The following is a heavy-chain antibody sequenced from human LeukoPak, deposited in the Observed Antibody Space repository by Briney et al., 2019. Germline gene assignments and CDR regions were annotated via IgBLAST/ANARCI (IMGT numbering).Heavy chain of an antibody. V-gene: IGHV3-9*01. J-gene: IGHJ6*03. CDR1: GFTFDDYA. Sequence: GGSLRLSCAASGFTFDDYAMHWVRQAPGKGLEWVSGISWNSGIIGYADSVKGRFTISRDNAKNSLYLQMNSLRAEDTALYYCAKDGAYYDSSGYYYYYYMDVWGKGTTVTVSS. D-gene: IGHD3-22*01. CDR2: ISWNSGII. CDR3: AKDGAYYDSSGYYYYYYMDV.